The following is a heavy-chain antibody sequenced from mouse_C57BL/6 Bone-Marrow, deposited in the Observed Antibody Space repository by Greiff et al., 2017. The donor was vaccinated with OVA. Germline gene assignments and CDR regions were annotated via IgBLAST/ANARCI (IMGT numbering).Heavy chain of an antibody. V-gene: IGHV3-6*01. CDR2: ISYDGSN. Sequence: VQLKESGPGLVKPSQSLSLTCSVTGYSITSGYYWNWIRQFPGNKLEWMGYISYDGSNNYNPSLKNRISITRDTSKNQFFLKLNSVTTEDTATYYCARGTRQRYAMDYWGQGTSVTVSS. CDR3: ARGTRQRYAMDY. CDR1: GYSITSGYY. J-gene: IGHJ4*01. D-gene: IGHD3-2*01.